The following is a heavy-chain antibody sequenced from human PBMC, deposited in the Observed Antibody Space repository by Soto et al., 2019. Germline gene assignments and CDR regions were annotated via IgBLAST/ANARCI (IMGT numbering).Heavy chain of an antibody. CDR3: AREATLYYCDC. CDR2: ISYDGSDK. V-gene: IGHV3-30-3*01. J-gene: IGHJ4*02. Sequence: QVQLVESGGGVVQPGRSLRLSCAASGFTFSSYAMHWVRQAPGKGLEWLAVISYDGSDKYYADSVKGRFTISRDNSKNTLYLQMNSPRAEDTAVYSCAREATLYYCDCWGQGTLVTVSS. D-gene: IGHD3-16*01. CDR1: GFTFSSYA.